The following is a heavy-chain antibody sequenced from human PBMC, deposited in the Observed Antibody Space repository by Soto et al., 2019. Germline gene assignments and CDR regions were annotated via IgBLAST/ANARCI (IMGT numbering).Heavy chain of an antibody. CDR2: IYYSGST. V-gene: IGHV4-30-4*01. D-gene: IGHD3-9*01. CDR3: ARAATYYDILTGYYIFDY. Sequence: PSETLSLTCTVSGGSISSGDYYWWWIRQPPGKGLEWIGYIYYSGSTYYNPSLKSRVTISVDTSKNQFSLKLSSVTAADTAVYYCARAATYYDILTGYYIFDYWGQGTLVTVSS. J-gene: IGHJ4*02. CDR1: GGSISSGDYY.